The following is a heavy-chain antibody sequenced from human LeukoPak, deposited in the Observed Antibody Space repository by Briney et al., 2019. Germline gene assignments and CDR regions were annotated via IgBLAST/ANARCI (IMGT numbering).Heavy chain of an antibody. Sequence: SVKVSCKASGGTFSSYAISWVRQAPGQGLEWMGGIIPIFGTANYTQKFQGRVTITADESTSTAYMELSSLRSEDTAVYYCARGGAYSGYDYYYYYYMDVWGKGTTVTVSS. J-gene: IGHJ6*03. CDR3: ARGGAYSGYDYYYYYYMDV. D-gene: IGHD5-12*01. V-gene: IGHV1-69*13. CDR1: GGTFSSYA. CDR2: IIPIFGTA.